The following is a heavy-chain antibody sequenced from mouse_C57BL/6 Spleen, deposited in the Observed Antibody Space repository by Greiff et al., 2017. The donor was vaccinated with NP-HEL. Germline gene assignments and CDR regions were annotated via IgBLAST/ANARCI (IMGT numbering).Heavy chain of an antibody. V-gene: IGHV1-55*01. CDR3: ARLRITTVVADY. Sequence: VQLQQSGAELVKPGASVKMSCKASGYTFTSYWITWVKQRPGQGLEWIGDIYPGSGSTNYNEKFKSKATLTVDTSSSTAYMQLSSLTSEESAVYYCARLRITTVVADYWGQGTTLTVSS. CDR2: IYPGSGST. J-gene: IGHJ2*01. CDR1: GYTFTSYW. D-gene: IGHD1-1*01.